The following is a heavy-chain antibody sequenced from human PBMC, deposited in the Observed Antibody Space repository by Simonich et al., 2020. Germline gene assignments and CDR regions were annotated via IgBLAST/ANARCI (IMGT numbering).Heavy chain of an antibody. J-gene: IGHJ6*02. D-gene: IGHD6-13*01. CDR2: IYHSGST. CDR3: ARVGYSNYYYYGMDV. CDR1: GYSISSGYY. V-gene: IGHV4-38-2*01. Sequence: QVQLQESGPGLVKPSETLSLTCAVSGYSISSGYYWGWIRQPPGKGLEWIGSIYHSGSTYYNPSLKSRVTILVDTSKNQFSLKLSSVTAADTAVYYCARVGYSNYYYYGMDVWGQGTTVTVSS.